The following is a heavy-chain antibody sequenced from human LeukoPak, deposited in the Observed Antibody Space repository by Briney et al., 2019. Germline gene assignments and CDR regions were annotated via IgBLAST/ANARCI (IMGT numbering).Heavy chain of an antibody. CDR2: IDWDDK. V-gene: IGHV2-70*01. CDR3: ARGRPAALEYFLH. CDR1: GFSLSTSGMC. D-gene: IGHD2-2*01. Sequence: SGPALVKPTQTLTLTCTFSGFSLSTSGMCVSWIRQPPGKALEWLALIDWDDKYYSTSLKTRLTISKDTSKNQVVLTITTMDPVDTATYYCARGRPAALEYFLHWGQGTLVTVSS. J-gene: IGHJ1*01.